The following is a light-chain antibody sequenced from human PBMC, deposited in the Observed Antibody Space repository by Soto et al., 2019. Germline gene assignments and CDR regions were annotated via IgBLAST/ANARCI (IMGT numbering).Light chain of an antibody. CDR1: SSDVSGYNY. CDR3: SSYTSSSTYV. V-gene: IGLV2-14*01. Sequence: QSALTQPASVSGSPGQSITISCTGTSSDVSGYNYVSWYQQHPGKAHKLMIYEVSNRPSGVSNRFSGSKSGNTASLTISGLQAEDDADYYCSSYTSSSTYVFGTGTKLTVL. J-gene: IGLJ1*01. CDR2: EVS.